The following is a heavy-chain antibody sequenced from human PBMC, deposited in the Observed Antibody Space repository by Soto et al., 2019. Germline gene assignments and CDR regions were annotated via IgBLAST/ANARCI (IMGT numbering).Heavy chain of an antibody. CDR2: INPSRGST. D-gene: IGHD3-22*01. V-gene: IGHV1-46*01. J-gene: IGHJ3*02. CDR3: ARETSTMKVLANDAFDI. CDR1: GYTFTSYY. Sequence: ASVKVSCKASGYTFTSYYMHWVRQAPGQGLEWMGIINPSRGSTSYAQKFQGRVTMTRDTSTSTAYMELSSLRSEDTAVYYCARETSTMKVLANDAFDIWGQGTMVTVSS.